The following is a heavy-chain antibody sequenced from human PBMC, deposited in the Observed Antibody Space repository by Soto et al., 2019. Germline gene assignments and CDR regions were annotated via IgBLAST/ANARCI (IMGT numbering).Heavy chain of an antibody. CDR2: IGTISDT. CDR3: AREISAALGGHYYYGLDV. D-gene: IGHD2-2*01. J-gene: IGHJ6*02. Sequence: GGSLRLSCAASGFTFSSYDMHWVRQATGKGLEWVSAIGTISDTYYSDSVEGRFTISRENAGNSLYLQMNSLRAGDTAVYYCAREISAALGGHYYYGLDVWGQGTTVTVSS. CDR1: GFTFSSYD. V-gene: IGHV3-13*01.